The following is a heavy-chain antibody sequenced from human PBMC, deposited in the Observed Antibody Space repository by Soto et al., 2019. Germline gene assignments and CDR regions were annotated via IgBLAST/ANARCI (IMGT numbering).Heavy chain of an antibody. CDR1: GFTLSTYA. CDR2: IIDSGGST. J-gene: IGHJ6*02. CDR3: AKGRSYYYYYGVDV. V-gene: IGHV3-23*01. Sequence: GGSLKISCVASGFTLSTYAMSWVRQAPGKGLEWVSDIIDSGGSTYYADSVKGRFTISRDNSKSTLYLQMNSLRAEDTALYYCAKGRSYYYYYGVDVWGQGTTVTVSS.